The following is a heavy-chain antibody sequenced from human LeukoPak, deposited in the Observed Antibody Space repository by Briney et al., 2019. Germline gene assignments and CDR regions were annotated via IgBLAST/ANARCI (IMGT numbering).Heavy chain of an antibody. V-gene: IGHV4-38-2*02. CDR3: ARGGYSSRHLRVPLEY. D-gene: IGHD2-2*01. CDR1: GYSVTSGYY. CDR2: IHHSGDV. J-gene: IGHJ4*02. Sequence: PSETLSLTCSVSGYSVTSGYYWGWIRQPPGKGPEWIGSIHHSGDVHYNPSLNSRVTISVDTSTNQFYLQLNSVTAADTAVYYCARGGYSSRHLRVPLEYWGQGILVTVFS.